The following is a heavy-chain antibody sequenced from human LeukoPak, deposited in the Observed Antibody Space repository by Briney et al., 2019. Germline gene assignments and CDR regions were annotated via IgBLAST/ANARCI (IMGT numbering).Heavy chain of an antibody. CDR2: IYSSGNA. V-gene: IGHV4-4*07. CDR1: GGTFSSNY. D-gene: IGHD3-3*01. Sequence: SETLSLTCSISGGTFSSNYWGWIRQPAGKGLEWIVQIYSSGNANYNPSLKSRVTISVDKSKNQFFLNLRSVTAADTAVYYCARTLTDFWSAYGHWGQGTLVSVSS. CDR3: ARTLTDFWSAYGH. J-gene: IGHJ4*02.